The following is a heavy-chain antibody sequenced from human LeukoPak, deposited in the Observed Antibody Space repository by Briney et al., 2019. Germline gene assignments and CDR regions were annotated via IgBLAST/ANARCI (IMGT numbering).Heavy chain of an antibody. V-gene: IGHV3-30-3*01. Sequence: WVAVISYDGSNKYYADSVKGRFTISRDNSKNTLYLQMNSLRAEDTAMYYCAREELGMVYFDYWGQGTLVTVSS. D-gene: IGHD7-27*01. CDR2: ISYDGSNK. CDR3: AREELGMVYFDY. J-gene: IGHJ4*02.